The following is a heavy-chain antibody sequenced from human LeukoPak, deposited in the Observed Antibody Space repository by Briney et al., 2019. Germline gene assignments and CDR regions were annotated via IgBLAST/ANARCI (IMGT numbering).Heavy chain of an antibody. J-gene: IGHJ1*01. Sequence: GGSLILSCAASGFAFRNYDMIWVRQAPGRGLEWVSGITTDGSGAYYADSVKGRFTVSRDNSKNTVFLQMNSLRGEDAAIYYCAKGVLGAGSLLEYFQHWGQGTLVTVSS. CDR3: AKGVLGAGSLLEYFQH. CDR2: ITTDGSGA. CDR1: GFAFRNYD. D-gene: IGHD3-10*01. V-gene: IGHV3-23*01.